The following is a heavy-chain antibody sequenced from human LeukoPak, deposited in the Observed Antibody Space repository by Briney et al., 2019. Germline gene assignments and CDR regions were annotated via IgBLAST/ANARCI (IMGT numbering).Heavy chain of an antibody. J-gene: IGHJ4*02. CDR3: ARTSYYDSSGYYSDY. V-gene: IGHV3-7*02. CDR1: GFTFSNYE. D-gene: IGHD3-22*01. CDR2: IKQDGSEK. Sequence: SGGSLRLSCAASGFTFSNYEMNWVRQSPGKVLEGVANIKQDGSEKYYVDSVKGRFTISRDNAKNSLYLQMDSLRAEDTAVYYCARTSYYDSSGYYSDYWGQGTLVTVSS.